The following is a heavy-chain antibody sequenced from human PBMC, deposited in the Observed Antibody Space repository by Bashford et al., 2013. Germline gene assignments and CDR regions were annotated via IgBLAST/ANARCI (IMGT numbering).Heavy chain of an antibody. J-gene: IGHJ4*02. V-gene: IGHV5-51*01. D-gene: IGHD1-14*01. CDR3: ARHQGPDQRKLDC. CDR2: IYPGDSDT. Sequence: IYPGDSDTRYSPSFQGQVTISADKSISTTYLQWSSLKASDTAMYYCARHQGPDQRKLDCWGQGTLVTVSS.